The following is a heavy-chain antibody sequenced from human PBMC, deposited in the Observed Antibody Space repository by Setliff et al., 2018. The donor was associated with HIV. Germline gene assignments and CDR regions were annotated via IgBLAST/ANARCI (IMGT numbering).Heavy chain of an antibody. CDR1: GYTFSYA. D-gene: IGHD3-3*01. CDR3: ARAAISTIFGVVKNPHNYYMDV. CDR2: INAGNGNT. V-gene: IGHV1-3*01. Sequence: ASVKVSCKASGYTFSYAMHWVRQAPGQRLEWMGWINAGNGNTKYSQKFQGRVTITRDTSASTAYMELSSLRSEDTAVYYCARAAISTIFGVVKNPHNYYMDVWGKGTTVTVSS. J-gene: IGHJ6*03.